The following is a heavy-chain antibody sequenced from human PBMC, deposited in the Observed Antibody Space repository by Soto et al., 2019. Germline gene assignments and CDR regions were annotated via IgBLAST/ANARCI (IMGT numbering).Heavy chain of an antibody. D-gene: IGHD3-16*01. CDR2: ISSSGSTI. CDR3: ARGIELRLGELAI. J-gene: IGHJ4*02. CDR1: GFTFSSYE. V-gene: IGHV3-48*03. Sequence: EVQLVESGGGLVQPGGSLRLSCAASGFTFSSYEMNWVRQAPGKGLEWVSYISSSGSTIYYADSVKGRFTISRDNAKNSLYLQMNSLRAEDTAVYYCARGIELRLGELAIWGQGTLVTVSS.